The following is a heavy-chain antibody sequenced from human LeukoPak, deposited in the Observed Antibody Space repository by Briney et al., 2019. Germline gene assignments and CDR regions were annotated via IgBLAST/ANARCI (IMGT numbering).Heavy chain of an antibody. D-gene: IGHD2-2*01. CDR1: GDSVSNNIAT. CDR3: ARRLTQYDCFDP. V-gene: IGHV6-1*01. Sequence: SQTLSLTCDISGDSVSNNIATWNWARQSPSRGLEWLGRTYYRSTWYNDYAVSVRGRITVNPDTSKNQFSLHLNSVTPEDTAVYYCARRLTQYDCFDPWGQGILVTVSS. CDR2: TYYRSTWYN. J-gene: IGHJ5*02.